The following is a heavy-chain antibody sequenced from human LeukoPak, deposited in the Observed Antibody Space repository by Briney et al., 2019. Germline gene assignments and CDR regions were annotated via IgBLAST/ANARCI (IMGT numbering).Heavy chain of an antibody. Sequence: SVKVSCKASGFAFTSSAVQWVRQARGQRLEWIGWIVVGSGNTNYAQKFQERVTITRDMSTSTAYMELSSLRSEDTAVYYCAKFWQYQLPYYFDYWGQGTLVTVSS. D-gene: IGHD2-2*01. CDR3: AKFWQYQLPYYFDY. CDR2: IVVGSGNT. CDR1: GFAFTSSA. J-gene: IGHJ4*02. V-gene: IGHV1-58*01.